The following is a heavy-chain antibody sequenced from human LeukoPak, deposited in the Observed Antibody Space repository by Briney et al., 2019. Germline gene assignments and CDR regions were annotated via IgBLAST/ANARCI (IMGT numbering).Heavy chain of an antibody. CDR1: GGSISSGGYY. Sequence: SETLSLTCTVSGGSISSGGYYWSWIRQPPGKGLEWIGYIYHSGSTYYNPSLKSRVTISVDRCKNQFSLKLSSVTAADMAVYYCARDGRHWLGYYYMDVWGKGTTVTVSS. CDR2: IYHSGST. D-gene: IGHD6-19*01. CDR3: ARDGRHWLGYYYMDV. J-gene: IGHJ6*03. V-gene: IGHV4-30-2*01.